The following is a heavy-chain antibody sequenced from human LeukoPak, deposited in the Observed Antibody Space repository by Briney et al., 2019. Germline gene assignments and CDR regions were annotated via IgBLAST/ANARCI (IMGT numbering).Heavy chain of an antibody. CDR2: MNPNSGNT. CDR1: GYTFTSYD. J-gene: IGHJ4*02. D-gene: IGHD3-9*01. CDR3: ARDFDWLLSTDY. V-gene: IGHV1-8*01. Sequence: GASVKVSCKASGYTFTSYDINWVRQATGQGLEWMGWMNPNSGNTGYARKFQGRVTMTRNTSISTAYMELSSLRSEDTAVYYCARDFDWLLSTDYWGQGTLVTVSS.